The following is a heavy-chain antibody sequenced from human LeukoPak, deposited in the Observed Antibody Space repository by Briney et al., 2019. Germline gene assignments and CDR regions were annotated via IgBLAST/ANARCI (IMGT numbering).Heavy chain of an antibody. Sequence: GGSLRLSCAASGFTFRSYDMHWVRQAPGKGLQWVAVISYDGSNKYHADSVKGRFTISRDNSKNTLYLQMNSLRAEDTAVYYCAKDSEIAAAGSYWYFDLWGRGTLVTVSS. D-gene: IGHD6-13*01. V-gene: IGHV3-30*18. CDR1: GFTFRSYD. CDR3: AKDSEIAAAGSYWYFDL. CDR2: ISYDGSNK. J-gene: IGHJ2*01.